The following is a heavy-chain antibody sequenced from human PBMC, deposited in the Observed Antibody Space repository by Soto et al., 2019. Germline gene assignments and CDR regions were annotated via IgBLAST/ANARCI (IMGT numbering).Heavy chain of an antibody. V-gene: IGHV1-8*01. D-gene: IGHD3-16*02. CDR1: GYTFTSYD. J-gene: IGHJ6*02. Sequence: QVQLVQSGAEVKKPGASVKVSCKASGYTFTSYDINWVRQATGQGLEWMGWMNPNSGNTGYAQKFQGRVTMTRNTRIRTADMELSSLRSEDTAVYYCARIRRMITVGGVIVPYYYGMDVWGQGTTVTVSS. CDR2: MNPNSGNT. CDR3: ARIRRMITVGGVIVPYYYGMDV.